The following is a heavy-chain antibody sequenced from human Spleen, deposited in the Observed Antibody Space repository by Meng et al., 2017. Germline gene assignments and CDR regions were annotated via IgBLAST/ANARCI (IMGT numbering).Heavy chain of an antibody. CDR1: GGSISSSSYY. V-gene: IGHV4-39*02. CDR2: INHSGST. J-gene: IGHJ3*02. D-gene: IGHD3-22*01. CDR3: AKGGITNYYDSSGYYSAAFDI. Sequence: SETLSLTCTVSGGSISSSSYYWGWIRQPPGKGLEWIGEINHSGSTNYNPSLESRATISVDTSQNNLSLKLSSVTAADSAVYYCAKGGITNYYDSSGYYSAAFDIWGQGTMVTVSS.